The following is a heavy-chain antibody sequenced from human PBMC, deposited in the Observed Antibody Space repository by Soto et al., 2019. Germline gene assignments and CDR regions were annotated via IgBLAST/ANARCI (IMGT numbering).Heavy chain of an antibody. CDR2: INPSSDRT. J-gene: IGHJ4*02. V-gene: IGHV1-46*01. CDR1: GYTFTNYY. Sequence: ASVKVSCKASGYTFTNYYIHWVRQAPGQGLEWMGIINPSSDRTTYAQKFQGRVTMTRDTSTSTVYMELSSLRSEDTAVYYCARGGYFDSSNYLAYWGLGTLVTVSS. CDR3: ARGGYFDSSNYLAY. D-gene: IGHD3-22*01.